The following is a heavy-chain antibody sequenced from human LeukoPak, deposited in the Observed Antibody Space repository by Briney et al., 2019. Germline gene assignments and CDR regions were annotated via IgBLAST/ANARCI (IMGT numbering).Heavy chain of an antibody. D-gene: IGHD2-2*01. CDR2: IYASGNT. CDR3: AREGKGCNSTNCYDLDY. CDR1: GGSISSGSYY. V-gene: IGHV4-61*02. Sequence: PSETLSLTCTVSGGSISSGSYYWNWIRQPAGKGLEWIGRIYASGNTNYNPSLKSRVTISVDTSKNQFSLRLSSVTAADTAVYYCAREGKGCNSTNCYDLDYWGQGTLVTVSS. J-gene: IGHJ4*02.